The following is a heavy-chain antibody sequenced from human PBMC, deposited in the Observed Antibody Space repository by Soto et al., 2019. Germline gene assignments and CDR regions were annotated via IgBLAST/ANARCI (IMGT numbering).Heavy chain of an antibody. Sequence: QVQLQESGPGLEKPSGTLSLTCAVSSGSISSSNWWSWVRQPPGKGLEWIGDIHHSGSTNYNPSLKSRVTISIDKSKNQFSLNLKSVTAADTAVYYCAKKGQSSSLDFWGQGTLVSVSS. V-gene: IGHV4-4*02. D-gene: IGHD1-26*01. CDR3: AKKGQSSSLDF. CDR2: IHHSGST. J-gene: IGHJ4*02. CDR1: SGSISSSNW.